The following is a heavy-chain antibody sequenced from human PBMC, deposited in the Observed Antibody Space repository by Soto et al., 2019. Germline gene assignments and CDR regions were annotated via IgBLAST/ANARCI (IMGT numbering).Heavy chain of an antibody. D-gene: IGHD2-2*01. V-gene: IGHV1-46*03. J-gene: IGHJ3*02. Sequence: ASVKVSCKASGYTFTRYTFTSYYIHWVRQAPGQGLEWMGIINPNGGSTSYAQRFRGRVTMTRDTSTSTVYMELSSLRSEDTAVYYCARYVAVAAATGYGAFDIWGQGTMVTVSS. CDR1: GYTFTRYTFTSYY. CDR2: INPNGGST. CDR3: ARYVAVAAATGYGAFDI.